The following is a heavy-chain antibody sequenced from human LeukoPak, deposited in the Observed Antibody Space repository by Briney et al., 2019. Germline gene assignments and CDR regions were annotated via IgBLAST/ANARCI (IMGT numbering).Heavy chain of an antibody. CDR2: IYHSGST. J-gene: IGHJ4*02. V-gene: IGHV4-38-2*02. D-gene: IGHD3-10*01. Sequence: PSETLSLTCTVSGYSISSGYFRGWIRQPPGKGLEWIGSIYHSGSTYYNPSLKSRVTISVDTSKNQFSLKLSSVTAADTAVYYCARGKSGLLWFGELDYWGQGTLATVSS. CDR3: ARGKSGLLWFGELDY. CDR1: GYSISSGYF.